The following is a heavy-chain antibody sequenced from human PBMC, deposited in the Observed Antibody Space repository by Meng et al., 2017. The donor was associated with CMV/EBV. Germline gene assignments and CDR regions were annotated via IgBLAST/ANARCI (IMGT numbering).Heavy chain of an antibody. J-gene: IGHJ4*02. D-gene: IGHD5-12*01. CDR3: ARGKVDIVN. V-gene: IGHV4-34*01. Sequence: SETLSLTCAVYGGSFSGYYWSWIRQPPGKGLEWIGEINHSGSTNYNPSLKSRATISVDTSKNQFSLKLSSVTAADTAVYYCARGKVDIVNWGQGTLVTVSS. CDR2: INHSGST. CDR1: GGSFSGYY.